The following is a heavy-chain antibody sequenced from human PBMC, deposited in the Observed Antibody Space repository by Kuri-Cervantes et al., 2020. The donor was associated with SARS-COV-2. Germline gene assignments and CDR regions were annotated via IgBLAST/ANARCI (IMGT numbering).Heavy chain of an antibody. Sequence: SETLSLTCTVSGGSISSCYWSWIRQPPGKALEWIGSIYYTETTYYRPSLKSRLTISIETSKSQFSLTLSAVTAADTAVYYCARHKRQWLVLLGAFDIWGQGTMVTVSS. D-gene: IGHD6-19*01. V-gene: IGHV4-59*04. CDR3: ARHKRQWLVLLGAFDI. J-gene: IGHJ3*02. CDR2: IYYTETT. CDR1: GGSISSCY.